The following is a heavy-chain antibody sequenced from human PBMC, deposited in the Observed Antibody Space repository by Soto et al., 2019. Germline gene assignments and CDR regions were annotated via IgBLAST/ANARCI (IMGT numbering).Heavy chain of an antibody. V-gene: IGHV4-59*08. CDR3: ARLPVDAFDI. D-gene: IGHD4-4*01. CDR1: GGSISSYY. CDR2: IYYSGRT. Sequence: SETLSLTCTVSGGSISSYYWSWIRQPPGKGLEWIGYIYYSGRTNYNPSLKSRVTISVDTSKNQFSLKLTSVTAADTAVYYCARLPVDAFDIWGQGTMVTVSS. J-gene: IGHJ3*02.